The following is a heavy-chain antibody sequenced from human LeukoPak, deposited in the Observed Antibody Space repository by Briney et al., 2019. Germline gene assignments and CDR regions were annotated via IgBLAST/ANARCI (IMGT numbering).Heavy chain of an antibody. Sequence: SETLSLTCTVSGGSISSNSYYWGWIRQPPGKGLEWIGSIYYRGSTYYNPSLKSRVTISVDTSKKQFSLKLSAVTASDTAVYYCAGQAVSAWFDPWGQGTLVTVSS. D-gene: IGHD2-8*01. V-gene: IGHV4-39*01. CDR1: GGSISSNSYY. CDR2: IYYRGST. J-gene: IGHJ5*02. CDR3: AGQAVSAWFDP.